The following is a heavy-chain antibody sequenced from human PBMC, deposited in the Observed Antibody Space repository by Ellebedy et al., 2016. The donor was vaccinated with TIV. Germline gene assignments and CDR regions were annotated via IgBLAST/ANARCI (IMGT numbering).Heavy chain of an antibody. D-gene: IGHD1-7*01. J-gene: IGHJ4*02. CDR3: ARGGTGTRGLGY. CDR1: GFTFSSDA. Sequence: GESLKISCAASGFTFSSDAMHWVRQAPGKGLEWVAVISYDGSNKYYADSVKGRFTISRDNSKNTLYLQMNSLRAEDTAVYYCARGGTGTRGLGYWGQGTLVTVSS. CDR2: ISYDGSNK. V-gene: IGHV3-30-3*01.